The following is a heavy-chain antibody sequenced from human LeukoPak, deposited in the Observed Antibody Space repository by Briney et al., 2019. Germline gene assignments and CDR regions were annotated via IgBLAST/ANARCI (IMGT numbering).Heavy chain of an antibody. Sequence: SETLSLTCAVYGGSFSGYYWSWIRQPPGKGLEWIGEINHSGSTNYNPSLKSRVTISVDTSKKQFSLKLTSVTAADTAVYYCARHETDNWFDPWGQGTLVTVSS. CDR2: INHSGST. D-gene: IGHD2-21*02. J-gene: IGHJ5*02. CDR1: GGSFSGYY. CDR3: ARHETDNWFDP. V-gene: IGHV4-34*01.